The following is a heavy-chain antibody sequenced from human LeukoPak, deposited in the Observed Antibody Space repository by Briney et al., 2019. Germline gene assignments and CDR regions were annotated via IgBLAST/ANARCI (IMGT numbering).Heavy chain of an antibody. Sequence: PGGSLRLSCAASGFTFSSYAMSWVRQAPGKGLEWVSAISGSGGSTYYADSVKGRFTISRDNSKNTLYLQTNSLRAEDTAVYYCAKDRGSSGWYGYWGQGTLVTVSS. CDR2: ISGSGGST. D-gene: IGHD6-19*01. CDR3: AKDRGSSGWYGY. CDR1: GFTFSSYA. J-gene: IGHJ4*02. V-gene: IGHV3-23*01.